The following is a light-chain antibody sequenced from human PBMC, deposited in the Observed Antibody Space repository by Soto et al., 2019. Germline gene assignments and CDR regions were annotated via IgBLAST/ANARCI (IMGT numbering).Light chain of an antibody. Sequence: DIVMTQSPDSLAVYLGERATINCKSSQSVLYSSNNKNYLAWYQQKPGQPPKLLIYWASTRESGVPDRVSGSGSGTDFTLTISSLQAEEVAVYYCQQYYSTPLTFGGGTKVEIK. CDR2: WAS. CDR3: QQYYSTPLT. J-gene: IGKJ4*01. V-gene: IGKV4-1*01. CDR1: QSVLYSSNNKNY.